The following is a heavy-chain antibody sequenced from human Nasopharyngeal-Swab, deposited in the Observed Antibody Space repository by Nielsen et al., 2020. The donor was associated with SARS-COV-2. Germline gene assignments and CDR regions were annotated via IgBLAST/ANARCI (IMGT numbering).Heavy chain of an antibody. CDR2: ISYGGST. V-gene: IGHV4-59*11. CDR1: GDSINSHF. CDR3: ARDKDGFDY. J-gene: IGHJ4*02. Sequence: SETLSLTCTVSGDSINSHFWSWIRQPPGKGLDWIGYISYGGSTNYNPSLRSRVTISVDTSKSQFSLKLTSVTAADTAVYYCARDKDGFDYWGQGTLVTVSS.